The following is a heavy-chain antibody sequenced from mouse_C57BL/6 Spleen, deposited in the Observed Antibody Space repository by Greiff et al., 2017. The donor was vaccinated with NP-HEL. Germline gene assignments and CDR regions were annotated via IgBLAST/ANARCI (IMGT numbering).Heavy chain of an antibody. CDR2: IYPGDGDT. CDR3: ARRDYGSSSYWYFDV. J-gene: IGHJ1*03. Sequence: VQLVESGAELVKPGASVKISCKASGYAFSSYWMNWVKQRPGKGLEWIGQIYPGDGDTNYNGKFKGKATLTADKSSSTAYMQLSSLTSEDSAVYFCARRDYGSSSYWYFDVWGTGTTVTVSS. D-gene: IGHD1-1*01. CDR1: GYAFSSYW. V-gene: IGHV1-80*01.